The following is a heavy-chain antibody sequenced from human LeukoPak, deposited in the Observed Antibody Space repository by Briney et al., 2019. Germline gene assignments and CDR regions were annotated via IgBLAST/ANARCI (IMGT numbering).Heavy chain of an antibody. J-gene: IGHJ6*03. D-gene: IGHD6-6*01. V-gene: IGHV4-39*07. CDR1: GGSISSSSYY. Sequence: PSETLSLTCTVSGGSISSSSYYWGWIRQPPGKGLEWIGSIYYSGSTYYNPSLKSRVTVSVDTSKNQFSLKLSSVTAADTAVYYCARDSREYSSSSSYYYYMDVWGKGTTVTVSS. CDR2: IYYSGST. CDR3: ARDSREYSSSSSYYYYMDV.